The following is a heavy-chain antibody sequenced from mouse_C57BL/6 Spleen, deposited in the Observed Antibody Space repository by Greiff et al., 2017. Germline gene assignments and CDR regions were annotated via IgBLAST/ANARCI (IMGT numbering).Heavy chain of an antibody. CDR3: ARGVYYYGSSLFDY. J-gene: IGHJ2*01. CDR2: INPNNGGT. D-gene: IGHD1-1*01. V-gene: IGHV1-18*01. CDR1: GYTFTDYN. Sequence: VQLQQSGPELVKPGASVKIPCKASGYTFTDYNMDWVKQSHGKSLEWIGDINPNNGGTIYNQKFKGKATLTVDKSSSTAYMELRSLTSEDTAVYDCARGVYYYGSSLFDYWGQGTTLTVSS.